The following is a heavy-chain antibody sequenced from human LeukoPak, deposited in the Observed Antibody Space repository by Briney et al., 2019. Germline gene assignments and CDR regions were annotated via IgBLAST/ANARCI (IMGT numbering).Heavy chain of an antibody. Sequence: GGSLRLSCAASGFIFSSYAMSWVRQAPGKGLEWVSTISGSGGSTYYADSVRGRFTISRDNSKNTVYLQMNSLRAEDTAVYYCAKDRPCINDVCHGDFDYWGQGTLVTVSS. CDR1: GFIFSSYA. D-gene: IGHD2-8*01. V-gene: IGHV3-23*01. CDR3: AKDRPCINDVCHGDFDY. J-gene: IGHJ4*02. CDR2: ISGSGGST.